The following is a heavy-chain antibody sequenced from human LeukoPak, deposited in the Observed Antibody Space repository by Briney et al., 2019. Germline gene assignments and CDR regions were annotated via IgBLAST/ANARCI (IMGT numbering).Heavy chain of an antibody. J-gene: IGHJ6*03. Sequence: TGGSLRLSCADSGFIVSTNYMSWVRQAPGKGLEWVSLIYDGSRTYYADSVKGRFTISRDNSKNTLNLQMNSLRAEDTAIYYCARGAGYPFYMDVWGEGTTVTVSS. V-gene: IGHV3-66*02. CDR1: GFIVSTNY. D-gene: IGHD5-18*01. CDR3: ARGAGYPFYMDV. CDR2: IYDGSRT.